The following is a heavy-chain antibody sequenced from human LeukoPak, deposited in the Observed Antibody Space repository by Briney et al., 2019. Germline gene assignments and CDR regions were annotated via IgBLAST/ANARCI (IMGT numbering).Heavy chain of an antibody. CDR2: ISGSGGRGGST. D-gene: IGHD3-10*01. J-gene: IGHJ4*02. CDR3: ARERSGSSGCDY. Sequence: GGSLRLSCAASGFTFIIYSMNWVRQAPGKGLEWVSGISGSGGRGGSTYYADSVKGRFTISRDNSKNTLYLQMNSLRAEDTAVYSCARERSGSSGCDYWGQGTLVTVSS. V-gene: IGHV3-23*01. CDR1: GFTFIIYS.